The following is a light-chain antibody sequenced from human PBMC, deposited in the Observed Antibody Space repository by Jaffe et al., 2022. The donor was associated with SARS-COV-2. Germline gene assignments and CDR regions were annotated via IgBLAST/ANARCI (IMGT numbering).Light chain of an antibody. CDR2: LGS. CDR1: QSLLHDKGNKC. V-gene: IGKV2-28*01. CDR3: MQTLQTPYT. J-gene: IGKJ2*01. Sequence: EIVMTQSPLSLPVTPGEPASISCRSSQSLLHDKGNKCLDWYLQKPGQSPQLLIYLGSNRASGVPDRFSGSGSDTDFTLKISRVEAEDVGVYYCMQTLQTPYTFGQGTKLEIK.